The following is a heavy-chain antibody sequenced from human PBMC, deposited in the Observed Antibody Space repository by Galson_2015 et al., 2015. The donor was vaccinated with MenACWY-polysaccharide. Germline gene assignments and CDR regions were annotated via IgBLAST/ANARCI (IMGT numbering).Heavy chain of an antibody. CDR1: GFTFSSYA. D-gene: IGHD6-19*01. J-gene: IGHJ1*01. CDR2: TTGSGGKT. CDR3: AKEADVAVAGYAEYLQH. Sequence: SLRLSCAASGFTFSSYAMSWVRQAPGKGLEWVSATTGSGGKTYYADSVKGRFTISRDNSKNTLYLQMNSLRAEDTAVYYCAKEADVAVAGYAEYLQHWGQGTLVTVSS. V-gene: IGHV3-23*01.